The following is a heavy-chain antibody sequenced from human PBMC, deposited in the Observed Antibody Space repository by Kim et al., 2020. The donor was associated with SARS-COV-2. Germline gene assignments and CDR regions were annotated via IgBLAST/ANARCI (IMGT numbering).Heavy chain of an antibody. CDR1: GFTFDDYT. Sequence: GGSLRLSCAASGFTFDDYTMHWVRQAPGKGLEWVSLISWDGGSTYYADSVKGRFTISRDNSKNSLYLQMNSLRTEDTALYYCAKDMERSSGWYVIDYWGQGTLVTVSS. CDR2: ISWDGGST. CDR3: AKDMERSSGWYVIDY. D-gene: IGHD6-19*01. J-gene: IGHJ4*02. V-gene: IGHV3-43*01.